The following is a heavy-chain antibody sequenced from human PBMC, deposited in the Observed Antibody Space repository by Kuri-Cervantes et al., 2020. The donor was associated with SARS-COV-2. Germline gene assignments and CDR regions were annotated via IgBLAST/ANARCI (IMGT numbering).Heavy chain of an antibody. CDR1: GFTFSSYW. CDR3: AREFRSFTMIVADAFDI. D-gene: IGHD3-22*01. Sequence: GESLKISCAASGFTFSSYWMSWVRQAPGKGPEWVANIKQDGSEKYYVDSVKGRFTISRDNAKNSLYLQMNSLRAEDTAVYYCAREFRSFTMIVADAFDIWGQGTMVTVSS. V-gene: IGHV3-7*01. J-gene: IGHJ3*02. CDR2: IKQDGSEK.